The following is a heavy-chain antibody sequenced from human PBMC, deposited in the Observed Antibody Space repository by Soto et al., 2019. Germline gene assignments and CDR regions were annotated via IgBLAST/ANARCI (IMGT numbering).Heavy chain of an antibody. V-gene: IGHV3-23*01. CDR2: ISGSGGST. CDR1: GFTFSSYA. D-gene: IGHD2-15*01. J-gene: IGHJ4*02. Sequence: EVQLLESGGGLVQPGGSLRLSCAASGFTFSSYAMSWVRQAPGKGLEWVSAISGSGGSTYYADSVKGRFTISRDNSKNTLYLQMNSLRAEDTAVYYCAKVQEEGIVVVVAALEFDYWGQGTLVTVSS. CDR3: AKVQEEGIVVVVAALEFDY.